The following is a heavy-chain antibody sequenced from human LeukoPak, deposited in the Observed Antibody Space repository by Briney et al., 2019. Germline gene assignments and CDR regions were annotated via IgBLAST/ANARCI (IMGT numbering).Heavy chain of an antibody. D-gene: IGHD2-2*01. CDR1: GFTFTKYW. V-gene: IGHV3-7*01. Sequence: GGSLRLSCAASGFTFTKYWMTWVRQAPGKGLEWVANIKQDGSEKFYVDSVKGRFTISRDNAKNSLDLQINSLGAEDTAVFYCARGLDCRSTSCYLDNWGQGTLVTVYS. J-gene: IGHJ4*02. CDR3: ARGLDCRSTSCYLDN. CDR2: IKQDGSEK.